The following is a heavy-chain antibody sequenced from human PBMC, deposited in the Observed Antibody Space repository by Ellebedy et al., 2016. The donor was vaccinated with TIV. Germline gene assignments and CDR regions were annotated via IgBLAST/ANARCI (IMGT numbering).Heavy chain of an antibody. D-gene: IGHD3-10*01. Sequence: GESLKISCKGSGYSFIRYWIAWVRQMPGKGLDWMGIIYPGDSDTRYSPSFQGQVTISAVKSISTAYLQWSSLKASDTAMYYCASAKYYGSGTYAHYLDYWGQGTLVTVSS. V-gene: IGHV5-51*01. J-gene: IGHJ4*02. CDR1: GYSFIRYW. CDR3: ASAKYYGSGTYAHYLDY. CDR2: IYPGDSDT.